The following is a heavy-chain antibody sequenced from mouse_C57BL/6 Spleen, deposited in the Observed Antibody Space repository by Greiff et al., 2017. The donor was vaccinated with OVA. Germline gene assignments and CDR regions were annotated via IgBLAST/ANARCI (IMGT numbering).Heavy chain of an antibody. J-gene: IGHJ3*01. CDR1: GYNFKDDY. Sequence: EVKLQQSGAELVRPGASVKLSCTASGYNFKDDYMHWVKQRPGQGLEWIGCIDPENGDTDYTSKFQGKATITADKSSNTAYMQLSSLTSEDSAVYYCTGVYGNTWFAYWGQGTTVTVSA. D-gene: IGHD2-1*01. V-gene: IGHV14-4*01. CDR3: TGVYGNTWFAY. CDR2: IDPENGDT.